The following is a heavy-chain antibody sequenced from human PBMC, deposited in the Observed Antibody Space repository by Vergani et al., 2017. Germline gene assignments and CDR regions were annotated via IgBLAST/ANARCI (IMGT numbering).Heavy chain of an antibody. CDR3: ATTSTYCSSTSCPFRAFDI. CDR2: IYYSGST. J-gene: IGHJ3*02. D-gene: IGHD2-2*01. V-gene: IGHV4-59*01. Sequence: QVQLQESGPGLVKPSETLSLTCTVSGGSISSYYWSWIRQPPGTGLEWIGYIYYSGSTNYNPSLKSRVTISVDTSKNQFSLKLSSVTAADTAVYYCATTSTYCSSTSCPFRAFDIWGQGTMVTVSS. CDR1: GGSISSYY.